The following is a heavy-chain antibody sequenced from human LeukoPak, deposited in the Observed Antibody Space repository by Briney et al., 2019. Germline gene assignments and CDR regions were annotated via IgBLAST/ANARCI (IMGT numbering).Heavy chain of an antibody. CDR2: ISGTGGST. CDR1: GFTFRSYA. J-gene: IGHJ3*02. D-gene: IGHD3-22*01. CDR3: AIDQGNSGYYSRDAFDI. V-gene: IGHV3-23*01. Sequence: GGSLRLSCAASGFTFRSYAMSWVRQAPGKGLEYVSAISGTGGSTYYADSVKGRFTISRDNSKNTLYLEMNSLRAEDTAVYYCAIDQGNSGYYSRDAFDIWGQGTMVTVSS.